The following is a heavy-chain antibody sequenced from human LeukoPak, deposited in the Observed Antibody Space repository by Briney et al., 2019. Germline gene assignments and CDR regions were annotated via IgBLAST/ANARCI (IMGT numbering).Heavy chain of an antibody. V-gene: IGHV3-74*01. CDR2: INTDGSST. D-gene: IGHD2-15*01. Sequence: PGGSLRLSCAVSGFTFSSYWMHWVRQPPGKGLVWVSRINTDGSSTTYADSVRGLFTISRDNAKNTLYLQMNSPRAEDTAVYYCARGRYCSGSSCCFDYWGQGTLVTVSS. CDR3: ARGRYCSGSSCCFDY. J-gene: IGHJ4*02. CDR1: GFTFSSYW.